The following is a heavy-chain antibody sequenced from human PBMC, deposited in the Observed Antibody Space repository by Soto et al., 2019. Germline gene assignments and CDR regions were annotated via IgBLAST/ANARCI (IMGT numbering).Heavy chain of an antibody. CDR3: VSEGGGYCYSPSYYYHDCFDA. D-gene: IGHD2-2*01. V-gene: IGHV1-3*04. CDR1: GYDFSSYA. CDR2: INIGSGRT. Sequence: GASVKVSCKTSGYDFSSYAMHWVRQAPGQRLEWMGWINIGSGRTEYSQNLQDRITITRDTSASTVYMDLSSLKSEDTSVYFCVSEGGGYCYSPSYYYHDCFDAWGQGTTFTVTS. J-gene: IGHJ6*02.